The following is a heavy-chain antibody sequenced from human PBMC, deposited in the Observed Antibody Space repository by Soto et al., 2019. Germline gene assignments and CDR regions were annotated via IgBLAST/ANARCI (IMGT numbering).Heavy chain of an antibody. Sequence: GGSLRLSCAASRFTFSSYGMHWVRQAPGKGLEWVAVISYDGGDEYYADSVQGRFTISRDNSKNTLYLQMNSLRVEDTAVYYCAKKYLGTYFDYWGQGTLVTVSS. V-gene: IGHV3-30*18. CDR2: ISYDGGDE. CDR3: AKKYLGTYFDY. J-gene: IGHJ4*02. CDR1: RFTFSSYG. D-gene: IGHD7-27*01.